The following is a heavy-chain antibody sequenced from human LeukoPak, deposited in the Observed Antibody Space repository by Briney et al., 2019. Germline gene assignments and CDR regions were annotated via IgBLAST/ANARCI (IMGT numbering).Heavy chain of an antibody. CDR1: GGTFSSYA. V-gene: IGHV1-69*13. Sequence: SVKVSCKASGGTFSSYAISWVRQAPGQGLEWMGGIIPIFGTANYAQKFQGRVTITADESTSTAYMELSSLRSEDTAVYYCARETWSGYTTNWFDPWGQGTLVTVSS. CDR2: IIPIFGTA. CDR3: ARETWSGYTTNWFDP. J-gene: IGHJ5*02. D-gene: IGHD3-3*01.